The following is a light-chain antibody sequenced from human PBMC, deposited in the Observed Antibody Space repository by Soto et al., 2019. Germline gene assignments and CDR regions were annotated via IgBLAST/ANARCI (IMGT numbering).Light chain of an antibody. CDR1: QGISNY. J-gene: IGKJ3*01. V-gene: IGKV1-27*01. Sequence: DLQMTQSPSSLSASVGDRVTITCRASQGISNYLAWYQQKPGKVPKLLIYAASTLQSGVPSRFSGSGSGTDFILTISGLQPEDVATYYCQKYNSAPRTFGPGTKVDIK. CDR3: QKYNSAPRT. CDR2: AAS.